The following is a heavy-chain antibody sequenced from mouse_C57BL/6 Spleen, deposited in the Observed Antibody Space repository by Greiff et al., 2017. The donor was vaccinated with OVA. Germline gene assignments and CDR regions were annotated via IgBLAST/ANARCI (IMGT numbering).Heavy chain of an antibody. Sequence: VQLQQSGAELVRPGSSVKLSCKASGYTFTSYWMHWVKQRPIQGLEWIGNIDPSDSETHYNQKFKDKATLTVDKSSSTAYMQLSSLTSEDSAVYYCASNPATMVKGLVAYWGQGTLVTVSA. V-gene: IGHV1-52*01. CDR1: GYTFTSYW. D-gene: IGHD2-2*01. J-gene: IGHJ3*01. CDR3: ASNPATMVKGLVAY. CDR2: IDPSDSET.